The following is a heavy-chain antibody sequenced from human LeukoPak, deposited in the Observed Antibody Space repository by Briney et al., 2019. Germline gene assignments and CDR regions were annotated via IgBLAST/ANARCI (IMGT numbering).Heavy chain of an antibody. CDR1: GGSFSGYY. V-gene: IGHV4-34*01. Sequence: SETLSLTCAVYGGSFSGYYWSWIRQPPGKGLEWIGEINHSGSTNYNPSLKSRVTISVDTSKNQFSLKLSSVTAADTAVYYCERDGAMALYYFDYWGQGTPVTVSS. CDR3: ERDGAMALYYFDY. D-gene: IGHD5-18*01. CDR2: INHSGST. J-gene: IGHJ4*02.